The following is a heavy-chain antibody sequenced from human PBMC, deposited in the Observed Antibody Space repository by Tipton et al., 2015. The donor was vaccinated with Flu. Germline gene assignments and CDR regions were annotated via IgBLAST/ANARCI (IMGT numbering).Heavy chain of an antibody. CDR2: ISAYNGNT. CDR3: ARGAIVVVPAAIPDDAFDI. CDR1: GYTFTSYG. J-gene: IGHJ3*02. D-gene: IGHD2-2*01. Sequence: QSGPEVKKPGASVKVSCKASGYTFTSYGISWVRQAPGQGLEWMGWISAYNGNTNYAQKLQGRVTMTTDTSTSTAYMELRNLRSDDTAVYYCARGAIVVVPAAIPDDAFDIWGQGTMVTVSS. V-gene: IGHV1-18*04.